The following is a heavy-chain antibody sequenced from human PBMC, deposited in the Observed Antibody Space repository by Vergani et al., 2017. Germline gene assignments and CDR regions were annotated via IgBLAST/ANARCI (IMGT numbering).Heavy chain of an antibody. CDR1: GFTFSSYS. V-gene: IGHV3-48*01. CDR2: ISSSSSTI. D-gene: IGHD3-22*01. J-gene: IGHJ4*02. Sequence: EVQLVESGGGLVQPGGSLRLSCAASGFTFSSYSMNWVRQAPGKGLEWVSYISSSSSTIYYADSVKGRFTISRDNSKNTLYLQMNSLRAEDTAVYYCAKSGLYDSSGYYYGFDYWGQGTLVTVSS. CDR3: AKSGLYDSSGYYYGFDY.